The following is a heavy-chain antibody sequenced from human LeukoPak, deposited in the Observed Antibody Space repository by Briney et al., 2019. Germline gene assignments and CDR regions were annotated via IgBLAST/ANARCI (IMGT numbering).Heavy chain of an antibody. D-gene: IGHD6-19*01. CDR3: ARETEVPGGRSWDF. V-gene: IGHV4-4*07. J-gene: IGHJ4*02. Sequence: SETLSLTCTVSGGFISSYYWTWIRQPAGKGLEWIGRIHPSGTTNHNPSLKSRVIMSLDMSNNQFSLKVRSVTAADTAVYYCARETEVPGGRSWDFWGQGTLVTVSS. CDR1: GGFISSYY. CDR2: IHPSGTT.